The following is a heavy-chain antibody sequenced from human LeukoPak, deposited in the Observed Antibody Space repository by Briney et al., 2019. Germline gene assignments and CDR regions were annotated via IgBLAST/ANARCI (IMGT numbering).Heavy chain of an antibody. J-gene: IGHJ6*03. CDR2: IYYSGST. D-gene: IGHD3/OR15-3a*01. V-gene: IGHV4-39*07. Sequence: SETLSLTCTVSGGSISSSSYYWGWIRQPPGKGLEWIGSIYYSGSTYYNPSLKSRVTISVDTSKDQFSLNLNSVTAADTAMYYCARDMDFYMDVWGKGSTVTVSS. CDR3: ARDMDFYMDV. CDR1: GGSISSSSYY.